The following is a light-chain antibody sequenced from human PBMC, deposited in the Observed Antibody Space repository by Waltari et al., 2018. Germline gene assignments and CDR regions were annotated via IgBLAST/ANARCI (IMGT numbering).Light chain of an antibody. J-gene: IGLJ3*02. Sequence: QSVLTQAPSVSGTPGQRVTISCSGTSFNLGNHAVKRFQQLPGTAPKLLVYSDKQRPSGVPDRFSASKSGTSSSLAISGLQSEDEADYYCAAWDDSLNAWVFGGGTKLT. CDR1: SFNLGNHA. CDR2: SDK. V-gene: IGLV1-44*01. CDR3: AAWDDSLNAWV.